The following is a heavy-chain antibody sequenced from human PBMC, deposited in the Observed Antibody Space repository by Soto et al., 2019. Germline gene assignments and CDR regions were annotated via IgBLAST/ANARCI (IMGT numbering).Heavy chain of an antibody. CDR1: GFTFSAYA. V-gene: IGHV3-23*01. CDR3: AKVEGHPLEYWYLDF. Sequence: EVQLLESGGGLAQPGGSLRLSCAASGFTFSAYAMVLVRQAPGKGLEWVSTIHGGGGATHYADSVKGLFTISRDYSKNTRYAQMTSLRAEDTAVYYCAKVEGHPLEYWYLDFWGRGTVVPVSS. J-gene: IGHJ2*01. CDR2: IHGGGGAT. D-gene: IGHD1-1*01.